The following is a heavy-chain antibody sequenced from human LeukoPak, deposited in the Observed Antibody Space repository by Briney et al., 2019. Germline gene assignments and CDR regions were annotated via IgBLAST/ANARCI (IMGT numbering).Heavy chain of an antibody. D-gene: IGHD3-10*01. Sequence: GRSLGLSCAASGFTFSSYGMHWVRQAPGKGLEWVAVISYDGSNKYYADSVKGRFTISRDNSKNTLYLQMNSLRAEDTAVYYCAKDKVGVLWFGEFPTLDYWGQGTLVTVSS. V-gene: IGHV3-30*18. J-gene: IGHJ4*02. CDR3: AKDKVGVLWFGEFPTLDY. CDR2: ISYDGSNK. CDR1: GFTFSSYG.